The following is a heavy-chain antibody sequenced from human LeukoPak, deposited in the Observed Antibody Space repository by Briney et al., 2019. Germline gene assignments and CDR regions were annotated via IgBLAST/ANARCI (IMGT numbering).Heavy chain of an antibody. V-gene: IGHV1-2*02. D-gene: IGHD5-18*01. J-gene: IGHJ5*02. CDR2: INPNSGGT. CDR1: GYTFTGYY. Sequence: APVKVSCKASGYTFTGYYMHWVRQAPGQGLEWMGWINPNSGGTKYAQKFQGRVTMTRDTSISTAYMELSRLRSDDTAVYYCARDAGYSYGTGWFDPWGQGTLVTVSS. CDR3: ARDAGYSYGTGWFDP.